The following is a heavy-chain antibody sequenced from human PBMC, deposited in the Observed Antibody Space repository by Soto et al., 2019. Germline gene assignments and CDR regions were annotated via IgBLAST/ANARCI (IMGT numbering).Heavy chain of an antibody. CDR3: AKEGITIFGVVTAYGMDV. Sequence: QVQLVESGGGVVQPGRSLRLSCAASGFTFSRYGMHWVRRAPGTGLAWVAVISYDGSTKYYAESVKGRFTISRDNSKNTLYLKMNSLRAEDTAVYYCAKEGITIFGVVTAYGMDVWGQGTTVTVSS. CDR1: GFTFSRYG. J-gene: IGHJ6*02. V-gene: IGHV3-30*18. D-gene: IGHD3-3*01. CDR2: ISYDGSTK.